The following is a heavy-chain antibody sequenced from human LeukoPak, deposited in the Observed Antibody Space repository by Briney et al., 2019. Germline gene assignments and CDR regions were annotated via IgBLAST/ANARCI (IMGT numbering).Heavy chain of an antibody. CDR3: ARGPDYDSSGYPYWFDP. Sequence: ASVKVSCKASGYTFTSCYMHWVRQAPGQGLEWMGIINPSGGSTSYAQKFQGRVTMTRDTSTSTVYMELSSLRSEDTAVYYCARGPDYDSSGYPYWFDPWGQGTLVTVSS. CDR1: GYTFTSCY. V-gene: IGHV1-46*01. CDR2: INPSGGST. J-gene: IGHJ5*02. D-gene: IGHD3-22*01.